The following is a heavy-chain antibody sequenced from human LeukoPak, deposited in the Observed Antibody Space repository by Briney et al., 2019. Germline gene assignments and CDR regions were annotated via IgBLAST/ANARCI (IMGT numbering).Heavy chain of an antibody. V-gene: IGHV3-48*03. CDR1: GFTFSSYE. D-gene: IGHD3-10*01. Sequence: GGSLRLSCAASGFTFSSYEMNWVRQAPGRGLEWVSVISGNSGATYYADSVKGRFTISRDNAKNSLYLQMNSLRAEDTAVYYCVREAGDYYYGSGTRFDPWGQGTLVTVSS. J-gene: IGHJ5*02. CDR3: VREAGDYYYGSGTRFDP. CDR2: ISGNSGAT.